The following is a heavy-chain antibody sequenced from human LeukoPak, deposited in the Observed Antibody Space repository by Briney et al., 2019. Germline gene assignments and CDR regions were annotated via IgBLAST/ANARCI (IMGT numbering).Heavy chain of an antibody. Sequence: GGSLRLSCAASGFTFSNYFRHWVRQAPAKGLEWVPDIASEGNHTFYVESVKDRFTISGENSKTTMYLQMNSMGPEETAVYFCARERQDTVIHSGAFDIWGQGTMVTVSS. J-gene: IGHJ3*02. CDR1: GFTFSNYF. CDR3: ARERQDTVIHSGAFDI. V-gene: IGHV3-30-3*01. D-gene: IGHD2-21*02. CDR2: IASEGNHT.